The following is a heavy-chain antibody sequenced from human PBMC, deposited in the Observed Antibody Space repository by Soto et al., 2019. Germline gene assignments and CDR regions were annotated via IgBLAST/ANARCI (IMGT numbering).Heavy chain of an antibody. CDR2: ISAYNGNT. CDR3: ARVDTMIVVSYWWFDP. Sequence: ASVKVSCKASGYTFTSYGISWVRQAPGQGLEWMGWISAYNGNTNYAQKLRGRVTMTTDTSTSTAYMELRSLRSDDTAVYYCARVDTMIVVSYWWFDPWGQGTLVTVSS. D-gene: IGHD3-22*01. CDR1: GYTFTSYG. J-gene: IGHJ5*02. V-gene: IGHV1-18*01.